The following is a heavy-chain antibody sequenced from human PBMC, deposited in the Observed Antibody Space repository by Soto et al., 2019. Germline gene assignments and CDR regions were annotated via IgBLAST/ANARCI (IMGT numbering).Heavy chain of an antibody. CDR2: IYYSGST. D-gene: IGHD6-13*01. J-gene: IGHJ1*01. CDR3: ARTQGDIAAAEEYFQH. CDR1: GGSISSGGYY. Sequence: QVQLQESGPGLVKPSQTLSLTCTVSGGSISSGGYYWSWIRQHPGKGLEWIGYIYYSGSTYYNPSLKSRVTISVDTSKNQVSLKLSSVTAADTAVYYCARTQGDIAAAEEYFQHWGQGTLVTVSS. V-gene: IGHV4-31*03.